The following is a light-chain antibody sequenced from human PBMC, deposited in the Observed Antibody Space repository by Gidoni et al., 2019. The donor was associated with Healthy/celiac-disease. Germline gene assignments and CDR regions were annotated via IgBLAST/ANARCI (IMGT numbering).Light chain of an antibody. CDR1: QSISSY. Sequence: IQTTQSPSSLSASVGDRVTITGRESQSISSYLNWYQQKPGKTPKLLIYAASSMQSGVRSRCSGSGTETDFTITISSLQPEDFETCYCQQSYSTTCSFGQGTKVEIK. CDR3: QQSYSTTCS. J-gene: IGKJ2*04. CDR2: AAS. V-gene: IGKV1-39*01.